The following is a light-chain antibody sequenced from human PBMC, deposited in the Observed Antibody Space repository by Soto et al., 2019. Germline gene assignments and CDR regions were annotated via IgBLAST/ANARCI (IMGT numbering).Light chain of an antibody. V-gene: IGKV3-20*01. J-gene: IGKJ5*01. CDR1: QSVSSSY. Sequence: VGMTRSPGTLYLSPGERATLSCRASQSVSSSYLAWYQQKPGQAPRLLIYGASSRATGIPDRFSGSGSGTDFTLTITRLEPEDFAVYYCQQYGSSPPITFGQGTRLEIK. CDR3: QQYGSSPPIT. CDR2: GAS.